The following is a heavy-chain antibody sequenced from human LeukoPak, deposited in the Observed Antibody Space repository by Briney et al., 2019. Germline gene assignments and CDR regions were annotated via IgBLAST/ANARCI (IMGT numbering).Heavy chain of an antibody. Sequence: GGSLRLSCAASGFTFSSYGMHWVRQAPGKGLEWVAVIWYDGSNKYYADSVKGRFTISRDNSKNTLYLQMNSLRAEDTAVYYCARDWDYGDSYYYDYWGQGTLVTVSS. CDR3: ARDWDYGDSYYYDY. J-gene: IGHJ4*02. V-gene: IGHV3-33*01. D-gene: IGHD4-17*01. CDR1: GFTFSSYG. CDR2: IWYDGSNK.